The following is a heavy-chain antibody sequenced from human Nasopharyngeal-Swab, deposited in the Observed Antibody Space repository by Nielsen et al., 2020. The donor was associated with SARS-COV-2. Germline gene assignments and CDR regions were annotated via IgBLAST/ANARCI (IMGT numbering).Heavy chain of an antibody. Sequence: GGSLRLSCAASGFSTSTYAMSWVRQAPGKGLEWVSAISAGVTPYYADSAKGRFTISRDNSKNTLYLQLNSLRDEDTAVYYCAKGSPGQCSSVTCTGAIYFDYWGQGTLVTVSS. CDR1: GFSTSTYA. CDR3: AKGSPGQCSSVTCTGAIYFDY. J-gene: IGHJ4*02. V-gene: IGHV3-23*01. D-gene: IGHD2-2*01. CDR2: ISAGVTP.